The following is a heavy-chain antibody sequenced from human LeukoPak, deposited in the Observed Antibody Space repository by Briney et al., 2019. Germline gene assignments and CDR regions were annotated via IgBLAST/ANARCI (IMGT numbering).Heavy chain of an antibody. D-gene: IGHD3-22*01. CDR1: GFTFSSYA. CDR2: ISGSGGST. V-gene: IGHV3-23*01. Sequence: GGSLRLSCAASGFTFSSYAMSWVRQAPGKGLEWVSAISGSGGSTYYADSVKGRFTISRDNSKNTLYLQMNSLRAEDTAVYCCAKDPYSGYQHYYFDYWGQGTLVTVSS. J-gene: IGHJ4*02. CDR3: AKDPYSGYQHYYFDY.